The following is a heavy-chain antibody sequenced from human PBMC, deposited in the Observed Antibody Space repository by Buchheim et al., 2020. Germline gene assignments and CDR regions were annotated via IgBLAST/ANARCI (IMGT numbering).Heavy chain of an antibody. J-gene: IGHJ4*02. Sequence: QVQLQESGPGLVKPSQTLSLTCTVSGGSISSGDYYWSWIRQPPGKGLEWIGYIYYSGSTYYNPSLKIRVTISVYTSNTQFSLKLSSVTAADTAVYYCAREHQMRPWRWAFDYWGQGTL. CDR2: IYYSGST. D-gene: IGHD3-16*01. CDR1: GGSISSGDYY. V-gene: IGHV4-30-4*01. CDR3: AREHQMRPWRWAFDY.